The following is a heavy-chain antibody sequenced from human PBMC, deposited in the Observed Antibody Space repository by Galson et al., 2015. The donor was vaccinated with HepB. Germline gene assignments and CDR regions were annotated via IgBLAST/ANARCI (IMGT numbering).Heavy chain of an antibody. CDR2: ISGGGSTT. CDR1: GFTFSNYA. V-gene: IGHV3-23*01. Sequence: SLRLSCAASGFTFSNYAMSWVRQAPGKGLEWVSGISGGGSTTYYADSVKGRFTISRDNSKNTVYLQMNSLRADDTAVYYCAKDGPIITTIAVQFDYWGQGTLVTVSS. D-gene: IGHD3-22*01. J-gene: IGHJ4*02. CDR3: AKDGPIITTIAVQFDY.